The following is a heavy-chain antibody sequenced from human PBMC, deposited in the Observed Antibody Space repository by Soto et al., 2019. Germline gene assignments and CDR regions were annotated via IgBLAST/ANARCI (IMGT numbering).Heavy chain of an antibody. CDR1: GGSISSSSYY. D-gene: IGHD1-26*01. Sequence: SETLSLTCTVSGGSISSSSYYWGWIRQPPGKGLEWIGSIYYSGSTNYNPSLKSRVTISVDTSKNQFSLKLSSVTAADTAVYYCARRWGPTFDFWGQGTLVTAPQ. V-gene: IGHV4-39*07. J-gene: IGHJ4*02. CDR3: ARRWGPTFDF. CDR2: IYYSGST.